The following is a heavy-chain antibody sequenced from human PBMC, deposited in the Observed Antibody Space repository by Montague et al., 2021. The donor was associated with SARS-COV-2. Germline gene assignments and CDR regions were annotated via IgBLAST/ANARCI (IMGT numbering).Heavy chain of an antibody. Sequence: SETLSLTCTVSGGSISSYYWSWIRQPPGKGLEWIGYIYYSGSTNYNPSLKSRVTISVDTSKNQFSLKLSSVTAADTAVYYCARVSPRWLQFDPYFDYWGQGTLGTGAS. CDR2: IYYSGST. D-gene: IGHD5-24*01. V-gene: IGHV4-59*01. CDR3: ARVSPRWLQFDPYFDY. J-gene: IGHJ4*02. CDR1: GGSISSYY.